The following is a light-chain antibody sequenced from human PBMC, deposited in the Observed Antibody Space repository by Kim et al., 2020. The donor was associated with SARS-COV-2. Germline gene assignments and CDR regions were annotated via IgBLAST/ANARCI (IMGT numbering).Light chain of an antibody. V-gene: IGKV1-39*01. J-gene: IGKJ2*03. Sequence: SASVGDRVTITCRASQRISRYLNWYQQRQGKATRLLIYTASTLESGATSRFSGSGSGTDFTFTISDLQHEDFVSYYCQQSYSAVYSFGQGTKLEIK. CDR3: QQSYSAVYS. CDR1: QRISRY. CDR2: TAS.